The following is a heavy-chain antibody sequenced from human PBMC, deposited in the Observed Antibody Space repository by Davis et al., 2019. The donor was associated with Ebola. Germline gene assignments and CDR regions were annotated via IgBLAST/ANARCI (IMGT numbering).Heavy chain of an antibody. Sequence: PSETLSLTCTVSGGSISSYYWSWIRQPPGKGLEWIGYIYYSGSTNYNPSLKSRVTMSVDTSKNQFSLKLSSVTAADTAVYYCARGGTSDFDYWGQGTLVTVSS. CDR2: IYYSGST. J-gene: IGHJ4*02. CDR1: GGSISSYY. D-gene: IGHD2-2*01. CDR3: ARGGTSDFDY. V-gene: IGHV4-59*12.